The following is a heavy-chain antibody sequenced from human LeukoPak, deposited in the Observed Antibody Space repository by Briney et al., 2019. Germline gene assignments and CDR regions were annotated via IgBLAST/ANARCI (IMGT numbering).Heavy chain of an antibody. CDR2: ISGSGGGT. CDR1: GFTFSSYA. J-gene: IGHJ4*02. D-gene: IGHD3-3*01. Sequence: GGSLRLSCAASGFTFSSYAMSWVRQAPGKGLEWVSAISGSGGGTYYADSVKGRFTISRDNSKNTLYLQMNSLRAEDTAVYYCARTESYDFWSGYYSSYFDYWGQGTLVTVSS. V-gene: IGHV3-23*01. CDR3: ARTESYDFWSGYYSSYFDY.